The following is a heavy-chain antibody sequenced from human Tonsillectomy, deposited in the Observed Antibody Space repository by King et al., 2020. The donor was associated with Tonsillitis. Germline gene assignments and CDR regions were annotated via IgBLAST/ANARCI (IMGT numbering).Heavy chain of an antibody. Sequence: VPLQESGPGLVKPSQTLSLTCTVSGGTISTGGYNWSWLRQLPGQGLEWIGYIYYSGSAYYSPSLKSRVTLSVDTSKNQFSLKLTSVTAADSAVYYCARDVRRYFTSGERSSYFYMDVWGRGATVTVSS. J-gene: IGHJ6*03. D-gene: IGHD2/OR15-2a*01. CDR3: ARDVRRYFTSGERSSYFYMDV. V-gene: IGHV4-31*03. CDR2: IYYSGSA. CDR1: GGTISTGGYN.